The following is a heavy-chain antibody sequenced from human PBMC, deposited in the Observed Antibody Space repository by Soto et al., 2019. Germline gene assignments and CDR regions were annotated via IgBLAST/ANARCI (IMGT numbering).Heavy chain of an antibody. CDR1: GGSISSYY. V-gene: IGHV4-59*01. CDR2: IFYSGST. Sequence: QVQLQESGPGLVKPSETLSLTCTVSGGSISSYYWSWIRQPPGKGLEWIGFIFYSGSTSYNPSLMGRFTLSIDTSEYQSSLKLNSVTAADTAVYYCASMIGDPVLSFDSWGQGTLVAVSS. J-gene: IGHJ5*01. CDR3: ASMIGDPVLSFDS. D-gene: IGHD3-10*02.